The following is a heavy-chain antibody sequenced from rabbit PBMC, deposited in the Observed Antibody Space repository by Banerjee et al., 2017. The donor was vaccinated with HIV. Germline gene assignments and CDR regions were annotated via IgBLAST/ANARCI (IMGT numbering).Heavy chain of an antibody. CDR2: IGSGGYT. D-gene: IGHD6-1*01. V-gene: IGHV1S29*01. Sequence: GLEYIGCIGSGGYTYYASWVNGRFTISSDNAQNTVDLQMSSLTASDTATYFCARGRLMVMLVMLMLPKVFNLWGPGTLVTVS. J-gene: IGHJ4*01. CDR3: ARGRLMVMLVMLMLPKVFNL.